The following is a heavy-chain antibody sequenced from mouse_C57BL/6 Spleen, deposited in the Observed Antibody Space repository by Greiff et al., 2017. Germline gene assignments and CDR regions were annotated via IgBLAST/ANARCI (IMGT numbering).Heavy chain of an antibody. Sequence: VQLKQSGPGLVKPSQSLSLTCSVTGYSITSGYYWNWIRQFPGNKLEWMGSISYDGSNNYNPSLKNRISITRDTSKKQFFLKWNAVTTEDTATYYCGRGGITGTWYFDVWGTGTTVTVSS. D-gene: IGHD4-1*01. CDR3: GRGGITGTWYFDV. CDR1: GYSITSGYY. J-gene: IGHJ1*03. CDR2: ISYDGSN. V-gene: IGHV3-6*01.